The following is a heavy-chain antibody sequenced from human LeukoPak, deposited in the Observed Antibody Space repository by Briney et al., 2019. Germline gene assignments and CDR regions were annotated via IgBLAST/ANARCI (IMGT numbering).Heavy chain of an antibody. CDR3: AKGPYRIVVVPAAMSYSSGWYFDY. J-gene: IGHJ4*02. V-gene: IGHV3-23*01. CDR1: GFTLSSYA. CDR2: ISGSGGST. Sequence: GGSLRLSCAASGFTLSSYAMSWVRQAPGKGLEWVSAISGSGGSTYYADSVKGRFTISRDNSKNTLYLQMNSLRAEDTAVYYCAKGPYRIVVVPAAMSYSSGWYFDYWGQGTLVTVSS. D-gene: IGHD2-2*01.